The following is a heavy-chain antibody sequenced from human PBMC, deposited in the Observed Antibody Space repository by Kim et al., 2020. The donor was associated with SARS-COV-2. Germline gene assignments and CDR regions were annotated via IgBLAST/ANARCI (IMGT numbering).Heavy chain of an antibody. V-gene: IGHV1-18*01. J-gene: IGHJ6*02. CDR3: ARDKGIQLWLGGMDV. D-gene: IGHD5-18*01. Sequence: QKRQGRVTMTTDTSTSTAYMELRSLRSDDTAVYYCARDKGIQLWLGGMDVWGQGTTVTVSS.